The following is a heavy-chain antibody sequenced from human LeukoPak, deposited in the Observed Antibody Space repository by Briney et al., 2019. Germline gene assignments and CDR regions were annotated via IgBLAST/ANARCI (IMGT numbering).Heavy chain of an antibody. D-gene: IGHD3-22*01. CDR2: IYYSGST. CDR1: GGSISSYY. V-gene: IGHV4-59*08. Sequence: SETLSLTCTVSGGSISSYYWSWIRQPPGKGLEWIGYIYYSGSTNYNPSLKSRVTISVDTSKNQFSLKLSSVTAADTAVYYCATTDSSGYYPFDYWGQGTLVTVPS. J-gene: IGHJ4*02. CDR3: ATTDSSGYYPFDY.